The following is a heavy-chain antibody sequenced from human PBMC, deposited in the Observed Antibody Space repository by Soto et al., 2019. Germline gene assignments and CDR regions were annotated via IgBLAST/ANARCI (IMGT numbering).Heavy chain of an antibody. CDR1: GGTFRNHV. CDR3: ARDLEFRDGNISHLDY. V-gene: IGHV1-69*13. CDR2: IIPIIGTP. Sequence: SVKVSCKASGGTFRNHVFNWVRQAPGQGLEWMGGIIPIIGTPNYAQKFQGRVTITEDASTNTVYLEVSSLRSQDTAVYYCARDLEFRDGNISHLDYWGQGTLVTVSS. D-gene: IGHD3-10*01. J-gene: IGHJ4*02.